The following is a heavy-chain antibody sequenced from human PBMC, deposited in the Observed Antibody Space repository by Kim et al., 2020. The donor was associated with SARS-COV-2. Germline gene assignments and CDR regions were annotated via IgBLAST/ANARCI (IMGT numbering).Heavy chain of an antibody. Sequence: KYKPSLQSRVIISVDRSKNQFSLKLSSVTAADTAVYFCARAEVAARFGMDVWGQGTTATVSS. J-gene: IGHJ6*02. CDR3: ARAEVAARFGMDV. D-gene: IGHD6-6*01. V-gene: IGHV4-4*01.